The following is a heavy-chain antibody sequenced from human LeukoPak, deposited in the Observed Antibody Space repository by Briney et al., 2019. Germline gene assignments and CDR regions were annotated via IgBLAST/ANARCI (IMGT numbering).Heavy chain of an antibody. J-gene: IGHJ4*02. V-gene: IGHV3-53*01. CDR3: ARGKKDSGSYYPHPFDY. Sequence: GGSLRLSCAASGFTVSSNYMSWVRQAPGKGLEWVSVIYSGGSTYYADSVKGRFTISRDNSKNTLYLQMNSLRAEDTAVYYCARGKKDSGSYYPHPFDYWGQGALVTVSS. D-gene: IGHD1-26*01. CDR2: IYSGGST. CDR1: GFTVSSNY.